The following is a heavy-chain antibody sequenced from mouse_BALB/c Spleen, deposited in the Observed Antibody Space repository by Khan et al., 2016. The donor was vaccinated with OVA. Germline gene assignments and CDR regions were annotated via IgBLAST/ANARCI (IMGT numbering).Heavy chain of an antibody. CDR1: GYSFTDYN. V-gene: IGHV1S135*01. J-gene: IGHJ2*01. D-gene: IGHD1-1*01. CDR2: IDPYNGGT. Sequence: VQLQQSGPELVKPGASVKVSCKASGYSFTDYNMFWVKQSHGKSLEWIGYIDPYNGGTSYNQKFKGKATLTVDKSSSTAFMHLNSLTSENAAVFYCARTDYYGSSYYFDYWGQGTTLTVSS. CDR3: ARTDYYGSSYYFDY.